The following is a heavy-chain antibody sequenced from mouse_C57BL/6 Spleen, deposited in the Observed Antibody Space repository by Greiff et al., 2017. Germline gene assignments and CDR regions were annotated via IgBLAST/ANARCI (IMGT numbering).Heavy chain of an antibody. CDR1: GYTFTSYW. CDR3: ASPITTVVATRYFEV. J-gene: IGHJ1*03. CDR2: INPSNGGT. Sequence: QVQLQQPGTELVKPGASVKLSCKASGYTFTSYWMHWVKQRPGQGLEWIGNINPSNGGTNYNEKFKSKATLTVDKSSSTAYMQLSSLTSEDSAVYYSASPITTVVATRYFEVWGTGTTVTVSS. D-gene: IGHD1-1*01. V-gene: IGHV1-53*01.